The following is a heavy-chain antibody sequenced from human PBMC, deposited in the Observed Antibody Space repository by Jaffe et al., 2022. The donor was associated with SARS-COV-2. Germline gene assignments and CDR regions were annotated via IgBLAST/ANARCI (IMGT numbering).Heavy chain of an antibody. Sequence: QLHLQESGPGLVKPSETLSLTCAVSGDSVSSGSSSWGWVRQPPGKALEWIGTLHYNGNTNYNPSLSSRLTISADTSRNYISLRLASVTAADTAIYYCARRKIASQGVPGNPWFDPWGQGTPVTVSS. J-gene: IGHJ5*02. V-gene: IGHV4-39*02. CDR1: GDSVSSGSSS. CDR3: ARRKIASQGVPGNPWFDP. CDR2: LHYNGNT. D-gene: IGHD6-13*01.